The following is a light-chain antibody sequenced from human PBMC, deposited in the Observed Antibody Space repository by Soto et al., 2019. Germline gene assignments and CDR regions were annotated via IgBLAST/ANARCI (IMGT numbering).Light chain of an antibody. CDR1: QSVSSRY. CDR3: QQYGSSPPCT. V-gene: IGKV3-20*01. J-gene: IGKJ2*02. Sequence: EIVLTQSPGTLSLSPGERATLSCRASQSVSSRYLAWYQQKPGQAPRLLIYGAYSRATGIPDRFSGSGSGTDFTLTISRLEPEEFAVYYCQQYGSSPPCTFGQGTKLDIK. CDR2: GAY.